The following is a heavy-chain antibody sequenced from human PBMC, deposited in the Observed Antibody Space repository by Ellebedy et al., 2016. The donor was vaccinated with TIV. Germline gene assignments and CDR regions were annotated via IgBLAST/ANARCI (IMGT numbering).Heavy chain of an antibody. CDR3: AKAGWFGELLVVPYGMDV. CDR2: IYSGGST. CDR1: GFTVSSNY. Sequence: GGSLRLSXAASGFTVSSNYMSWVRQAPGKGLEWVSVIYSGGSTYYADSVKGRFTISRDNSKNTLYLQMNSLRAEDTAVYYCAKAGWFGELLVVPYGMDVWGQGTTVTVSS. V-gene: IGHV3-53*05. J-gene: IGHJ6*02. D-gene: IGHD3-10*01.